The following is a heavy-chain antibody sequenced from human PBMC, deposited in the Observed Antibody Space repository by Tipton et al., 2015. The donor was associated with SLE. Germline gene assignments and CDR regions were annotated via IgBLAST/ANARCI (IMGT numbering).Heavy chain of an antibody. J-gene: IGHJ3*01. CDR3: ARGAPGTLRAFDF. D-gene: IGHD1-26*01. V-gene: IGHV4-59*12. CDR2: IYYLHYTGTT. CDR1: GGSINSYY. Sequence: TLSLTCTVSGGSINSYYWSWIRQPPGKGLEWIGYIYYLHYTGTTYYNASLKSRVTVSLDTSKNQFSLRLSSVTAADTAVYYCARGAPGTLRAFDFWVQGTVVTVSS.